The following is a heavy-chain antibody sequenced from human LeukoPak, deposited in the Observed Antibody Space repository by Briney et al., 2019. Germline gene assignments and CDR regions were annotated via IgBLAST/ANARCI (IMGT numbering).Heavy chain of an antibody. V-gene: IGHV3-48*03. CDR2: ISSSSGTI. Sequence: GGSLRLSCAASGFTFSSYEMNWVRQAPGKGLEWVSYISSSSGTIYYADSVKGRFTISRDNAKNSLFLEMNGLRAEDTAIYYCARDWTNLYGSGSYDHWGQGTLVTVSS. CDR3: ARDWTNLYGSGSYDH. J-gene: IGHJ4*02. D-gene: IGHD3-10*01. CDR1: GFTFSSYE.